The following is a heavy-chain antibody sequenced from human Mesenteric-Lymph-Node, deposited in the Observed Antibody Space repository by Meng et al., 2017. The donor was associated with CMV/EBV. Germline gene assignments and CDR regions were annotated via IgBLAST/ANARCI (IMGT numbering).Heavy chain of an antibody. CDR1: GYSFTSYW. J-gene: IGHJ4*02. D-gene: IGHD2/OR15-2a*01. Sequence: KVSCKGSGYSFTSYWIGWVRQRPGKGLEWMGIIYPGDCDTRYSPSFQGQVTISADKSISTAYLQWSSLKASDTAMYYCSRHEYLERPAEYWGQGTLVTVSS. V-gene: IGHV5-51*01. CDR3: SRHEYLERPAEY. CDR2: IYPGDCDT.